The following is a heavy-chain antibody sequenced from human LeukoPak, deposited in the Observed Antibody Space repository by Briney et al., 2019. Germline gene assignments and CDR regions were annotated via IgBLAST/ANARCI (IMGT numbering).Heavy chain of an antibody. V-gene: IGHV4-59*01. Sequence: PEIRSRTRAVAGASISNYCGGWIRQHQGMGLEWIGYIYYSGSTNYNPSLKSRVTISVDTSKNQFSLKLSSVTAADTAVYYCARFTNDWFDPWGQGTLVTVSS. CDR2: IYYSGST. J-gene: IGHJ5*02. CDR3: ARFTNDWFDP. D-gene: IGHD2-8*01. CDR1: GASISNYC.